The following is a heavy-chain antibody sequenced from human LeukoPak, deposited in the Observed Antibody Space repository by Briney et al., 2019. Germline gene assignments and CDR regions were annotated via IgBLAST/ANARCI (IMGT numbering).Heavy chain of an antibody. Sequence: SQTLSLTCAVSGGSISSGGYSWIWIPQPPGKDLVWFGYTYHSETTYYNPSLKSRVTIPVDRSKNQFSLKLSSVTAADTAVYYCARVDTAMVFLDYWGQGTLVTVSS. CDR2: TYHSETT. D-gene: IGHD5-18*01. V-gene: IGHV4-30-2*01. CDR1: GGSISSGGYS. J-gene: IGHJ4*02. CDR3: ARVDTAMVFLDY.